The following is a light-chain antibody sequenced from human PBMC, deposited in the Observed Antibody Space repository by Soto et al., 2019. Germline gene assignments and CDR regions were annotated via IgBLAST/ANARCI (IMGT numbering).Light chain of an antibody. Sequence: EVVLTQSPGTLYLSQGERATLSCRASQSVSSSYLAWYQHQPGQAPRLLIYDASQRATGVPARFSASGSGTDFTLTISSLEPEDFAIYYCQHRGDWPRAFGGGTKVDI. CDR1: QSVSSSY. J-gene: IGKJ4*01. CDR2: DAS. CDR3: QHRGDWPRA. V-gene: IGKV3D-20*02.